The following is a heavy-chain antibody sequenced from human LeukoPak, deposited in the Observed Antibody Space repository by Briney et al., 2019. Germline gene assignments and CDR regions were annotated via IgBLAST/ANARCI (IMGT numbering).Heavy chain of an antibody. CDR3: AMGQFIFDY. Sequence: LAGRSLRLSCGAPALILRTYVMTWVRQAPGNWLEWVSSISPSGRTTFYAYAVKRRFTMSRDNSMTTFYLHTRSPRAKDTAIYFCAMGQFIFDYWGQGALVSVSS. CDR1: ALILRTYV. V-gene: IGHV3-23*01. CDR2: ISPSGRTT. J-gene: IGHJ4*02. D-gene: IGHD5-24*01.